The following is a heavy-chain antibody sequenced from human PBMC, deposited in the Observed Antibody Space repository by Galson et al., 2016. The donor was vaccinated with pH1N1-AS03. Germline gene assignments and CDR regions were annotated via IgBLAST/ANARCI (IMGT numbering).Heavy chain of an antibody. CDR2: IWNDGGTT. V-gene: IGHV3-33*01. CDR1: GFTINKYG. CDR3: VRDDDSSGYYPDS. D-gene: IGHD3-22*01. Sequence: SLRLSCAASGFTINKYGMHWVRQAPGKGLEWVAIIWNDGGTTHYADSVKGRFTISRDNSKNTLYLQINSLRAEDTAVYYCVRDDDSSGYYPDSWGRGTLGTVSS. J-gene: IGHJ4*02.